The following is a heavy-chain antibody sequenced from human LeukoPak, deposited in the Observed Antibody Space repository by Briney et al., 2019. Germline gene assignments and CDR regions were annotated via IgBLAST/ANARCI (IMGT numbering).Heavy chain of an antibody. CDR3: GRRYFDY. CDR2: IKPEGSEP. V-gene: IGHV3-7*01. CDR1: GATISSYR. Sequence: GGSLRLPCAASGATISSYRIIWVRQAPEKGVEWVANIKPEGSEPSYVDCVRGPFTILRENAKTSLYLEMNSLRAEDTAVYYGGRRYFDYWGQGTLVSVSS. J-gene: IGHJ4*02.